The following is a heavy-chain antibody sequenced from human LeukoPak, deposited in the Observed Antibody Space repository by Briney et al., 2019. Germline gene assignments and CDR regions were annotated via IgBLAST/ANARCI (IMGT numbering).Heavy chain of an antibody. CDR1: GYTLTELS. CDR3: ATGGGKDIVATIRGLTVQTGFDY. J-gene: IGHJ4*02. D-gene: IGHD5-12*01. Sequence: ASVKVSCKVSGYTLTELSMHWVRQAPGKGREWMGGFDPEDGETIYAQKFQGRVTMTEDTSTDTAYMELSSLRSEDTAVYYCATGGGKDIVATIRGLTVQTGFDYWGQGTPVSVSS. V-gene: IGHV1-24*01. CDR2: FDPEDGET.